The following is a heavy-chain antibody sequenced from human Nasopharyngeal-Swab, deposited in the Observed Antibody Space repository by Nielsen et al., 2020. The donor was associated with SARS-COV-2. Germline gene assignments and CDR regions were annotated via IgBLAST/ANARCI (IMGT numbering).Heavy chain of an antibody. CDR3: AREWRERGLGSSGSRPQANAFDI. Sequence: GSLRLSCAASGFTFSSYWMSWVRQAPGKGLEWVANIKQDGSEKYYVDSVKGRFTISRDSAKNSLYLQMNSLRAEDTAVYYCAREWRERGLGSSGSRPQANAFDIWGQGTMVTVSS. J-gene: IGHJ3*02. V-gene: IGHV3-7*01. CDR2: IKQDGSEK. CDR1: GFTFSSYW. D-gene: IGHD1-26*01.